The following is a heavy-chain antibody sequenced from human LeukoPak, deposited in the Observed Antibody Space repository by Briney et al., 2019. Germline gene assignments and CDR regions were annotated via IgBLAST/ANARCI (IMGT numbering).Heavy chain of an antibody. D-gene: IGHD3-22*01. Sequence: GASVKVSCKASGYTFTSYYIHWVRQAPGQGLEWMGIISPRGGSTSHAQKFQGRVTLTRDTSTSTIYMELSSLRSEDTAVYYCARDAEYGPSYDSSGYYYLDYWGQGTLVTVSS. V-gene: IGHV1-46*01. CDR1: GYTFTSYY. CDR2: ISPRGGST. J-gene: IGHJ4*02. CDR3: ARDAEYGPSYDSSGYYYLDY.